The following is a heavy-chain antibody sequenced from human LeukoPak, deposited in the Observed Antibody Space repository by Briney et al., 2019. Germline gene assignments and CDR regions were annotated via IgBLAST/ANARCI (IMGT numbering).Heavy chain of an antibody. V-gene: IGHV4-59*08. D-gene: IGHD2-8*02. CDR3: AGHHPRNTVDF. CDR1: GGSISSYY. CDR2: ISDIGSI. Sequence: PSETLSLTCTVSGGSISSYYWSWIRQPPGKGLEWIAYISDIGSINYNPSLKSRVTISLDTSKDQFSLKLSSVTAADTAVYYCAGHHPRNTVDFWGQGTLVTVSS. J-gene: IGHJ4*02.